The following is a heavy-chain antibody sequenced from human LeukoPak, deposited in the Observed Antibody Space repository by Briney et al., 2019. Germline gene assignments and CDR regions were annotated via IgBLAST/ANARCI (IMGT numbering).Heavy chain of an antibody. V-gene: IGHV3-23*01. CDR3: AKDPLRGIVTPNWFDP. D-gene: IGHD2/OR15-2a*01. CDR2: IGGSGGGI. Sequence: GGSLRLSCVASGSTFSSYAMSWVRQAPGKGLEWVSVIGGSGGGIYYADSVKGRFTISRDNSKNTLYLQMNSLRAEDTAVYYCAKDPLRGIVTPNWFDPWGQGTLVTVSS. J-gene: IGHJ5*02. CDR1: GSTFSSYA.